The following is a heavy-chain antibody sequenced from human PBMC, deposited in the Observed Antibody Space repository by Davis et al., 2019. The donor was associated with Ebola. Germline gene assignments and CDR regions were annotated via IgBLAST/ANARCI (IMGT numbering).Heavy chain of an antibody. D-gene: IGHD5-24*01. J-gene: IGHJ4*02. CDR1: GGSISSSSYY. CDR3: AREEMTTIDY. CDR2: IYYSGSS. Sequence: SETLSLTCTVSGGSISSSSYYWGWIRQPPGKGLEWIGAIYYSGSSNYSPSLKSRVTLSVDTSKNQFSLKVSPVTAADTAIYYCAREEMTTIDYWGQGILVTVPS. V-gene: IGHV4-61*01.